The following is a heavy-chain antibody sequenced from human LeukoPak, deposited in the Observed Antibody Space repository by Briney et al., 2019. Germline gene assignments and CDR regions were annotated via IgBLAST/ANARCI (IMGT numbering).Heavy chain of an antibody. CDR2: ISGSGGST. J-gene: IGHJ4*02. CDR1: GFIFSDYY. D-gene: IGHD6-19*01. CDR3: AKDLGIAVAGTGLFDY. V-gene: IGHV3-23*01. Sequence: GRSLRLSCAASGFIFSDYYMSWIRQAPGKGLEWVSAISGSGGSTCYADSVKGRFTISRDNSKNTLYLQMNSLRAEDTAVYYCAKDLGIAVAGTGLFDYWGQGTLVTVSS.